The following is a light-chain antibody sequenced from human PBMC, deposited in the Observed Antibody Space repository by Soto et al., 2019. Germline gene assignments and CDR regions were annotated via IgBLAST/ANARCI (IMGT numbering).Light chain of an antibody. Sequence: DIVMTQSPDSLAVSLGEMAAINVKSSHTVLDSSNNKDYLTWYQQKPGQTPKXXIYWASTREFGVPDRFSGSGSGTDFTLTISSLQAEDVAVYYCQQYYTTPRTFGHGTKVDIK. J-gene: IGKJ1*01. CDR3: QQYYTTPRT. V-gene: IGKV4-1*01. CDR1: HTVLDSSNNKDY. CDR2: WAS.